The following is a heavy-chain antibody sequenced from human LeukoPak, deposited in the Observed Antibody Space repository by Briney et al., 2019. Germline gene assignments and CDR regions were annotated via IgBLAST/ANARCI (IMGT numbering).Heavy chain of an antibody. CDR3: ARDKMITFGGVIAHDAFDI. CDR2: IYYSGST. CDR1: GGSISSYY. J-gene: IGHJ3*02. Sequence: SETLSLTCTVSGGSISSYYWSWIRQPPGKGLEWIGYIYYSGSTNYNPSLKSRVTTSVDTSKNQFSLKLSSVTAADTAVYYCARDKMITFGGVIAHDAFDIWGQRTMVTVSS. D-gene: IGHD3-16*02. V-gene: IGHV4-59*01.